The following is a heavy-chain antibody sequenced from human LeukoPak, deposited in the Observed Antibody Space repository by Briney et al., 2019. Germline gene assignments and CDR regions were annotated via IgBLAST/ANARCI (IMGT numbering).Heavy chain of an antibody. Sequence: GGSLRLSCAASGFTFSSYAMHWVRQAPGKGLEWVAVISYDGSNKYYADSVKGRFTISRDNSKNTLYLQMNSLRAEDTAVYYCARDVREMAPDYWGQGTLVTVSS. CDR3: ARDVREMAPDY. CDR1: GFTFSSYA. D-gene: IGHD5-24*01. CDR2: ISYDGSNK. V-gene: IGHV3-30-3*01. J-gene: IGHJ4*02.